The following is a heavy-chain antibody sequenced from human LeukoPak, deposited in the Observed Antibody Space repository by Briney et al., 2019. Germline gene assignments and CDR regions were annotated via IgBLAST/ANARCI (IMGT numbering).Heavy chain of an antibody. CDR3: AKGLQLWSNFDY. CDR1: GFTFSSYA. V-gene: IGHV3-23*01. CDR2: ISGSGGST. Sequence: GGSLRLSCAASGFTFSSYAMSWVRQAPGKGLEWVSAISGSGGSTYYADSVKGRFTIARDNSKNTLYLQMNSLRAEDTAVYYCAKGLQLWSNFDYWGQGTLVTVSS. J-gene: IGHJ4*02. D-gene: IGHD5-18*01.